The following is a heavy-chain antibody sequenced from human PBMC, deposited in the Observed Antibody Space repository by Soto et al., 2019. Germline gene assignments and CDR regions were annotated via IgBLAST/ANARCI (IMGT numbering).Heavy chain of an antibody. CDR1: GGSISSYY. CDR3: ARDIEDGYFDY. J-gene: IGHJ4*02. Sequence: SETLSLTCTVSGGSISSYYWSWIRQPPGKGLEWIGYIYYSGSTNYNPSLKSRVTISVDTSKNQFSLKLSSVTAADTAVYYCARDIEDGYFDYWGQGTLVTVSS. CDR2: IYYSGST. V-gene: IGHV4-59*01.